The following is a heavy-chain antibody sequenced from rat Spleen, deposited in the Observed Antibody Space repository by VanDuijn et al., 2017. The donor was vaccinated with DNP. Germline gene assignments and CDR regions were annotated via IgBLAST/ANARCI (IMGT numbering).Heavy chain of an antibody. Sequence: QVQLKESGPGLVQPSQTLSLTCTVSGFSLTSYTVSWVRQPPGKGLEWIASMSSGGSTDYNSALKSRLSISRDTSKSQVLLKMNSLKTEDTAMYFCARWDYYSGYWYFDFWGPGTMVTVSS. D-gene: IGHD1-1*01. CDR2: MSSGGST. CDR1: GFSLTSYT. V-gene: IGHV2-6*01. CDR3: ARWDYYSGYWYFDF. J-gene: IGHJ1*01.